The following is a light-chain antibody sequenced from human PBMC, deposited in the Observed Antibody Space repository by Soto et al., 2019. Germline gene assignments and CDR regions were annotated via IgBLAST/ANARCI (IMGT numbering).Light chain of an antibody. Sequence: QSALTQPASVSGSPGQSITISCTGTSSDVGGYNYVSWYQQHPGKAPKLMIYDVSNRPSGVSNRFSGSKSGNTASLTISGLQAEDEDDYCCSSYTSSSTSYVFGTGTQLTVL. J-gene: IGLJ1*01. V-gene: IGLV2-14*01. CDR2: DVS. CDR1: SSDVGGYNY. CDR3: SSYTSSSTSYV.